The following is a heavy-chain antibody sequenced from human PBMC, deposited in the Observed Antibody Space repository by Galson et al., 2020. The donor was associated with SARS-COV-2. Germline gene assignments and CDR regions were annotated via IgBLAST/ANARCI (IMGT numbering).Heavy chain of an antibody. CDR1: GFTFGNSW. Sequence: GESLKISCVVSGFTFGNSWMSWVRRAPGKGLEWVANLNGDDSLNTYLDSVKGRFTISRDNAENSVYLQMNNLRLEDTGVYYCGGGSGWLCDYWGQGIVVIVSS. CDR2: LNGDDSLN. J-gene: IGHJ4*02. V-gene: IGHV3-7*01. D-gene: IGHD6-19*01. CDR3: GGGSGWLCDY.